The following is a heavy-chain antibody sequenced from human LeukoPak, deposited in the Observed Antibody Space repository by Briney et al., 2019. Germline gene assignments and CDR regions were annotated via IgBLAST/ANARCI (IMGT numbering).Heavy chain of an antibody. Sequence: SETLTLTCTVSGGSISSYYWSWIRQPPGKGLEWIGYIYYSGSTNYNPSLKSRFTISVDTSKNQFSLKLSSVTAADTAVYYCARSAEIQQQLLLDYWGQGTLVTVSS. D-gene: IGHD6-13*01. J-gene: IGHJ4*02. CDR1: GGSISSYY. CDR2: IYYSGST. V-gene: IGHV4-59*01. CDR3: ARSAEIQQQLLLDY.